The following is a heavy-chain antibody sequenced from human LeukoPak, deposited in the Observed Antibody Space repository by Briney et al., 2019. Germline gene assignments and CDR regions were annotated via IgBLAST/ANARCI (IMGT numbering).Heavy chain of an antibody. J-gene: IGHJ6*03. V-gene: IGHV3-43*01. Sequence: GGSLRLSCAASGFTFDDYTMHWVRQAPGKGLEWVSLISWDGGSTYYADSVKGRFTISRDNNKDSLYLQMNSLRTEDTALYYCAKGARYYYFMDVWGKGTTVTISS. CDR2: ISWDGGST. CDR3: AKGARYYYFMDV. CDR1: GFTFDDYT.